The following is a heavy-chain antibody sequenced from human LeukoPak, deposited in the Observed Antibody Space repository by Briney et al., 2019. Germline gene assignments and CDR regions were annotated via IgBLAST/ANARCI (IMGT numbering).Heavy chain of an antibody. V-gene: IGHV3-48*04. Sequence: PGGSLRLSCAASGFTFSSYSMNWVRQAPGKGLEWVSYISSSSSTIYYADSVKGRFTISRDNAKNSLYLQMNSLRAEDMAVYYCARGWDCGGDCYGGFDLWGRGTLVTVSS. CDR2: ISSSSSTI. J-gene: IGHJ2*01. D-gene: IGHD2-21*02. CDR1: GFTFSSYS. CDR3: ARGWDCGGDCYGGFDL.